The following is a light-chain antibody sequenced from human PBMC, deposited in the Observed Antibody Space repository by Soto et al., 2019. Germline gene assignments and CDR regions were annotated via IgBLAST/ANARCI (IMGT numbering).Light chain of an antibody. CDR1: QNISTS. Sequence: DIQMTQSPSSLSASVGDRATITCRASQNISTSLAWYQQQPGKVPNLLLYGASTLQSGVPSRFSGSGSGTDSTITITRLQPEDVATYYCQNYKTAPYTFGPGTKVDVK. J-gene: IGKJ3*01. CDR2: GAS. CDR3: QNYKTAPYT. V-gene: IGKV1-27*01.